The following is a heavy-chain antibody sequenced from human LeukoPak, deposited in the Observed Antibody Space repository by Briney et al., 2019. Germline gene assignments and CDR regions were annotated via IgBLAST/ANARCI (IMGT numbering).Heavy chain of an antibody. Sequence: SETLSLTCTVSGGSISSGSYYWSWIRQPAGKGLEWIGRIYTSGSTNYNPSLKSRVTISVDTSKNQFSLKLSSVTAADTAVYYCARGRLMVRGVTNWFDPWGQGTLVTVSS. CDR3: ARGRLMVRGVTNWFDP. CDR1: GGSISSGSYY. D-gene: IGHD3-10*01. CDR2: IYTSGST. J-gene: IGHJ5*02. V-gene: IGHV4-61*02.